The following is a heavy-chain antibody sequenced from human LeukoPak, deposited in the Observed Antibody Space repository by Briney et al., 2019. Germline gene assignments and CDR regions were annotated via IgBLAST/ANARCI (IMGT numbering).Heavy chain of an antibody. CDR1: GFTFDDYA. CDR2: ISWNGDIK. CDR3: AKDRMGAYFTIPDY. V-gene: IGHV3-9*01. J-gene: IGHJ4*02. Sequence: GGSLRLSCAASGFTFDDYAMHWVRQAPGKGLEWVSGISWNGDIKGYADSVKVRFTISRDNAQNSLYLQINSLRPEDTAFYSCAKDRMGAYFTIPDYWGQGALVTVSS. D-gene: IGHD2/OR15-2a*01.